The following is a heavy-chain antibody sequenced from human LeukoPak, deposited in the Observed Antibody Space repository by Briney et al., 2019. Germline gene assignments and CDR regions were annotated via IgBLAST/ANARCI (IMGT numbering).Heavy chain of an antibody. J-gene: IGHJ4*02. Sequence: SETLSLTCTVSGGSISSSSYYWGWIRQPPGKGLEWIGSIYYSGSTYYNPSLKSRVTISVDTSKNQFSLKLSSVTAADTAVYYCARDDGGYWGQGTLVTVSS. CDR3: ARDDGGY. CDR2: IYYSGST. V-gene: IGHV4-39*07. CDR1: GGSISSSSYY.